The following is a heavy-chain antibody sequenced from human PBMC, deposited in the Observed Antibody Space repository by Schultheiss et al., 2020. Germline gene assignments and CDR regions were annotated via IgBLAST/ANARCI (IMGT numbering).Heavy chain of an antibody. D-gene: IGHD3-3*01. CDR3: ATTPENYDFWSGYPREYYYMDV. CDR1: GFTFSSYW. J-gene: IGHJ6*03. V-gene: IGHV3-7*01. Sequence: GGSLRLSCAASGFTFSSYWMSWVRQAPGKGLEWVANIKQDGSEKYYVDSVNGRFTISRDNAKNSLYLQMNSLRAEDTAVYYCATTPENYDFWSGYPREYYYMDVWGKGTTVTVSS. CDR2: IKQDGSEK.